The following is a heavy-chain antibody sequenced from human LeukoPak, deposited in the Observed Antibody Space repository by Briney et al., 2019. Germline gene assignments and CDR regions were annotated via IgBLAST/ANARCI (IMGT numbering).Heavy chain of an antibody. CDR2: ISSSGSTI. D-gene: IGHD3-22*01. J-gene: IGHJ4*02. V-gene: IGHV3-11*04. CDR1: GFTFSDYY. CDR3: ARVVTYYYDSSGYSVFDY. Sequence: PGGSLRLSCAASGFTFSDYYMSWIRQAPGKGLEWVSYISSSGSTIYYADSVKGRFTISRDNAKNSLYLQMNSLRAEDTAVYYCARVVTYYYDSSGYSVFDYWGQGTLVTVSS.